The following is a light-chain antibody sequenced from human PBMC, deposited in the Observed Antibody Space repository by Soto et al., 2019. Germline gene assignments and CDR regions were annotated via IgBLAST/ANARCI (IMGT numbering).Light chain of an antibody. CDR1: RSAVGSDNL. Sequence: QSVLNQPDAVSGSPGQSLTSSCTGTRSAVGSDNLVSWYQQHQGKAPKMMIYEGTRRPSGGSDRFSGSKSGNTASLKIAGLPAEDEADYYGCSYAPSHTLKIFVGGTKVTVL. V-gene: IGLV2-23*01. CDR3: CSYAPSHTLKI. CDR2: EGT. J-gene: IGLJ2*01.